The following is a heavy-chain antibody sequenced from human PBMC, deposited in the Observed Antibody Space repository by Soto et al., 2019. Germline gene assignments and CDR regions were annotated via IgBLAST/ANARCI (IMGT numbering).Heavy chain of an antibody. CDR3: ARVVVTAIPSEYFDY. Sequence: PSETLSLTCTVSGGSISSGGYYWSWIRQHPEKGLEWIGYIYYSGSTYYNPSLKSRVTISVDTSKNQFSLKLSSVTAADTAVYYCARVVVTAIPSEYFDYWGQGTLVTVSS. CDR1: GGSISSGGYY. J-gene: IGHJ4*02. CDR2: IYYSGST. V-gene: IGHV4-31*03. D-gene: IGHD2-21*02.